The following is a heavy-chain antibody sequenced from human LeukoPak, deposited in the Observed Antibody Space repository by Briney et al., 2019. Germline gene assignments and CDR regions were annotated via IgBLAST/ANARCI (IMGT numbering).Heavy chain of an antibody. Sequence: GGFLKLSCAASGFTFSSYSMNWVRQAPGEGLEWVSSISSSSSYIYYADSVKGRFTISRDNAKNSLYLQMNSLRAEDTAVYYCARARAAAGNRRLDFDYWGQGTLVTVSS. CDR2: ISSSSSYI. J-gene: IGHJ4*02. CDR1: GFTFSSYS. V-gene: IGHV3-21*01. D-gene: IGHD6-13*01. CDR3: ARARAAAGNRRLDFDY.